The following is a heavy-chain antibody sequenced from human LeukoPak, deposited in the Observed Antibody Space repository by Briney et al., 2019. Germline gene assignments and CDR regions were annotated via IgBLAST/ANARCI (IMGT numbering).Heavy chain of an antibody. CDR1: GFTFSDYY. J-gene: IGHJ4*02. V-gene: IGHV3-11*01. D-gene: IGHD6-13*01. CDR3: AKGDRIAAAGTVMDY. CDR2: LSGSGNTI. Sequence: GGSLRLSCAASGFTFSDYYMSWIRQAPGKGLEWVSYLSGSGNTIYYADSVKGRFTISRDNAKNSLYLQMNNLGAEDTAVYYCAKGDRIAAAGTVMDYWGQGTLVTVSS.